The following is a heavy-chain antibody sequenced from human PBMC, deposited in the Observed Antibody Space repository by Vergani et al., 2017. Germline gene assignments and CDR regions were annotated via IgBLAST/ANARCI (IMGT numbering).Heavy chain of an antibody. CDR2: IYYSGSS. D-gene: IGHD6-19*01. CDR3: ARGLPGYSSGWSPYFDY. CDR1: GGSISSGDYY. J-gene: IGHJ4*02. Sequence: QVQLQESGPGLVKPSQTRSLTCTVSGGSISSGDYYWSWIRQPPGKGLEWIGDIYYSGSSYYNPSLKSRVTISVDTSKNQFSLKLSSVTAADTAVYYCARGLPGYSSGWSPYFDYWGQGTLVTVSS. V-gene: IGHV4-30-4*08.